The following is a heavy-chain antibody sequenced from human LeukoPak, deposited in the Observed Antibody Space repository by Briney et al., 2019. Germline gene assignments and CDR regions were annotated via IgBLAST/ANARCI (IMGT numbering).Heavy chain of an antibody. CDR2: ISGSGGST. J-gene: IGHJ4*02. D-gene: IGHD6-19*01. CDR3: AKDMAVAGTGDY. Sequence: GGSLRLSCAASGFTFSSYAMSWVRRAPGKGLEWGSAISGSGGSTYYADTVKVRFTISRDNSKNTLYLQMNSLRAEDTAVYYCAKDMAVAGTGDYWGQGTLVTVSS. CDR1: GFTFSSYA. V-gene: IGHV3-23*01.